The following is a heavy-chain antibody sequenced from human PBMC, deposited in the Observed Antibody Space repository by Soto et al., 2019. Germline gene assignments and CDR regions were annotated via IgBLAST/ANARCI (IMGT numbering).Heavy chain of an antibody. J-gene: IGHJ6*02. CDR2: ISYDGSNK. V-gene: IGHV3-30*18. CDR3: AKNTKMVRGVDTYYYYGMDV. Sequence: QGQLVESGGGVVQPGRSLRLSCAASGFTFSSYGMHWVRQAPGKGLEWVAVISYDGSNKYYADSVKGRFTISRDNSKNTLYLQMNSLRAEDTAVYYCAKNTKMVRGVDTYYYYGMDVWGQGTTVTVSS. D-gene: IGHD3-10*01. CDR1: GFTFSSYG.